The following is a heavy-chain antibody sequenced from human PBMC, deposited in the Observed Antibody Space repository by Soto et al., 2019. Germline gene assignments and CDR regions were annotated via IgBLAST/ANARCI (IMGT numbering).Heavy chain of an antibody. D-gene: IGHD6-13*01. J-gene: IGHJ4*02. V-gene: IGHV3-33*01. CDR1: GFSFSTYG. CDR2: IWFNGTNK. CDR3: ARAGSAASGNPFEY. Sequence: GGSLRLSCAASGFSFSTYGMHWVRQAPGKGLEWVAVIWFNGTNKYYADSVKGRFTISRDNSRNTLYLQMSSLTVEDTAVYYCARAGSAASGNPFEYWGQGTLVTVSS.